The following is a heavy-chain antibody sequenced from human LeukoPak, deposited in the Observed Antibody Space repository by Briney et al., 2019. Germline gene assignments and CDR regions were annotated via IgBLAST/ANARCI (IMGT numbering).Heavy chain of an antibody. CDR3: AKSHLSMGVYFDY. CDR2: ISGSGGST. CDR1: GFTFSSYA. D-gene: IGHD2/OR15-2a*01. V-gene: IGHV3-23*01. Sequence: GGSLRLSCAASGFTFSSYAMSWVRQAPGRGLEWVSAISGSGGSTYYADSVKGRFTISRDNSKNTLYLQMNSLRAEDTAVYYCAKSHLSMGVYFDYWGQGTLVTVSS. J-gene: IGHJ4*02.